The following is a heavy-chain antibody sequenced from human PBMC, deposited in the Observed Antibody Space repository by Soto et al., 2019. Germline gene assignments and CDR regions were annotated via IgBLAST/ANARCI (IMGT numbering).Heavy chain of an antibody. CDR1: GFTFSDYY. CDR2: ISSSGSTI. CDR3: ARSSSSWYSRYFDY. J-gene: IGHJ4*02. V-gene: IGHV3-11*01. Sequence: GGSLRLSCAASGFTFSDYYMSWIRQAPGKGLEWVSYISSSGSTIYYADSVKGRFTISRDNAKNSLYLQMNSLRAEDTAVYYCARSSSSWYSRYFDYWGQGTLVTVSS. D-gene: IGHD6-13*01.